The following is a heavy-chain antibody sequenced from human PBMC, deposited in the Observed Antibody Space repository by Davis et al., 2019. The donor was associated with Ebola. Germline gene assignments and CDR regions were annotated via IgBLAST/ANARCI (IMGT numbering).Heavy chain of an antibody. CDR3: AHKAYGSLANWFGP. CDR2: IYWDDDK. CDR1: GFSLSTTGLG. J-gene: IGHJ5*02. V-gene: IGHV2-5*02. D-gene: IGHD4-17*01. Sequence: SGPTLVKPTQTLTLTCSFSGFSLSTTGLGVGWIRQPPGKALEWLALIYWDDDKRYSPSLRSRLTISKDTSKNQVVLTMTNMDPLDTVTYYCAHKAYGSLANWFGPWGQGMLVTVAS.